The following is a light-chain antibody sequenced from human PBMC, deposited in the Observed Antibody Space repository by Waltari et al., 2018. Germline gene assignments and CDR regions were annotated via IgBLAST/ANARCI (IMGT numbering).Light chain of an antibody. J-gene: IGKJ4*01. CDR2: GTS. V-gene: IGKV1-9*01. CDR1: QAISSY. CDR3: QQVNSYPAT. Sequence: IQLTQSPSSLSASVGNRVTITCRASQAISSYSAWYQQKPGKAPNLLIYGTSTLQTGVPSRFSGSGSGTDFTLTISSLQPEDFATYYCQQVNSYPATFGGGTKVEIK.